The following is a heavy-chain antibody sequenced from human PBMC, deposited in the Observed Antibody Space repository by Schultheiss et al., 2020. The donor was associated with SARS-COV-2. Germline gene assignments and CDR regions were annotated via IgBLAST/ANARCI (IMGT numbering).Heavy chain of an antibody. D-gene: IGHD4-11*01. V-gene: IGHV3-7*05. Sequence: GGSLRLSCAASGFTFSSYWMSWVRQAPGKGLEWVANIKQDGSEKYYVDSVKGRFTISRDNAKNSLYLQMNSLRAEDTAVYYCTNLDYSNYAWDYWGQGTLVTVSS. J-gene: IGHJ4*02. CDR1: GFTFSSYW. CDR3: TNLDYSNYAWDY. CDR2: IKQDGSEK.